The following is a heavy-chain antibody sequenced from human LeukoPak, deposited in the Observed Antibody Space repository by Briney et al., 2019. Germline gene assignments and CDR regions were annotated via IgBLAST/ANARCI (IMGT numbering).Heavy chain of an antibody. CDR3: ARSLPYGTTWYGRSDF. D-gene: IGHD6-13*01. CDR2: IRQDGDTK. V-gene: IGHV3-7*03. CDR1: GFTFSSYG. J-gene: IGHJ4*02. Sequence: EGSLRLSCAASGFTFSSYGMHWVRQAPGKGLEWVANIRQDGDTKYYVDSVKGRFTISRDNAMNSLYLQMNSLRAEDTAIYYCARSLPYGTTWYGRSDFWGQGTLVTVSS.